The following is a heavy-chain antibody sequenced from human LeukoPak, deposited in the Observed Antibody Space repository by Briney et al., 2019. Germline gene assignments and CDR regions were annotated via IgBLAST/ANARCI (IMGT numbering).Heavy chain of an antibody. CDR2: IKSKTDGGTT. J-gene: IGHJ4*02. CDR1: GFTFSSYW. D-gene: IGHD2-15*01. Sequence: GGSLRLSCAASGFTFSSYWMSWVRQAPGKGLEWVGRIKSKTDGGTTDYAAPVKGRFTISRDDSKNTLYLQMNSLKTEDTAVYYCTTRGYCSGGSCYDYWGQGTLVTVSS. CDR3: TTRGYCSGGSCYDY. V-gene: IGHV3-15*01.